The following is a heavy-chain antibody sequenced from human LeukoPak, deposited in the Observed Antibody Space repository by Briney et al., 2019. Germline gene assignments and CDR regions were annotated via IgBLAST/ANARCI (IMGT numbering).Heavy chain of an antibody. CDR2: IIPIFGTA. J-gene: IGHJ4*02. CDR1: GGTFSSYA. D-gene: IGHD3-3*01. CDR3: ASLPITIFGSYFDY. Sequence: SVKVSCKASGGTFSSYAISWVRQAPGQGLEWMGGIIPIFGTANYAQKFQGRVTITADESTGTAYMELSSLRSEDTAVYYCASLPITIFGSYFDYWGQGTLVTVSS. V-gene: IGHV1-69*01.